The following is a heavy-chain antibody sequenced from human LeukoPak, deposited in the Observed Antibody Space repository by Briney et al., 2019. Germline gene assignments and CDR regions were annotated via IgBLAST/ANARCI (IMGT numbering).Heavy chain of an antibody. CDR3: ARDRQYLALDY. CDR1: GFTFSRYG. CDR2: ISYDGSNT. Sequence: PGGSLRLSCAASGFTFSRYGMHWVRQAPGKGLEWVAAISYDGSNTYYAVSVEGRFTISRDISKDTLYPQIHSLRAEDTAVYYCARDRQYLALDYWGQGTLVTVSS. D-gene: IGHD2-2*01. J-gene: IGHJ4*02. V-gene: IGHV3-33*01.